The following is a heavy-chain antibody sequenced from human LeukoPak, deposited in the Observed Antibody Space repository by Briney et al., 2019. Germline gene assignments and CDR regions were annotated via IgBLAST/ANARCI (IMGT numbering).Heavy chain of an antibody. CDR3: ASGRGYCSSTSCYQDDSFDI. CDR1: GYTFTGYY. D-gene: IGHD2-2*01. J-gene: IGHJ3*02. Sequence: ASVKVSCKASGYTFTGYYMHWVRQAPGQGLEWMGWINPNSGGTNYAQKFQGRVTMTRDTSISTAYMELSRLRSDDTAVYYCASGRGYCSSTSCYQDDSFDIWGQGTTVTVSS. V-gene: IGHV1-2*02. CDR2: INPNSGGT.